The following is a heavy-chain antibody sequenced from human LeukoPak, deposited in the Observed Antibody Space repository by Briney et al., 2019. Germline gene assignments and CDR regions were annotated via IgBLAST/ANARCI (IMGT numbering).Heavy chain of an antibody. CDR2: ITTSGGST. J-gene: IGHJ4*02. CDR1: GFTFSRYG. Sequence: PGGSLRLSCAASGFTFSRYGMSWVRQAPGKGLEWVSSITTSGGSTYYADSVKGRFTVSRDNSKNMVYLQMDSLRAEDTAVYYCTGGRSAYWGQGTLVTVSS. CDR3: TGGRSAY. D-gene: IGHD1-1*01. V-gene: IGHV3-23*01.